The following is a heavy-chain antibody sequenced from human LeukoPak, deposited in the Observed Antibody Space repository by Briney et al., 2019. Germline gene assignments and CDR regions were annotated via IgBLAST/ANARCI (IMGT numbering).Heavy chain of an antibody. J-gene: IGHJ4*02. CDR2: ISYDGYDK. CDR3: ARDFFPVVDSTWYEIGY. V-gene: IGHV3-30-3*01. D-gene: IGHD2-21*01. Sequence: GGSLRLSCAASGFTFSSYTMSWVRQAPGKGLEWVTLISYDGYDKSYADSVRGRFTISRDNSRNTLYLQMDSLRSEDTAVYYCARDFFPVVDSTWYEIGYWGQGTLVTVSS. CDR1: GFTFSSYT.